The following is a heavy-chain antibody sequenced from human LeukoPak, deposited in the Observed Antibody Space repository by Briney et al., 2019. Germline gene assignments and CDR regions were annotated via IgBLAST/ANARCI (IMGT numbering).Heavy chain of an antibody. Sequence: GGSLRLSCAASGFTVSSNYMSWVRQAPGKGLEWVSVIYSGGSTYYADSVKGRFTISRDNSKNTLYLQMNSLRAEDTAVYYCAKITKDKLLWFGELLGWFDPWGQGTLVTVSS. V-gene: IGHV3-53*01. CDR3: AKITKDKLLWFGELLGWFDP. CDR1: GFTVSSNY. D-gene: IGHD3-10*01. J-gene: IGHJ5*02. CDR2: IYSGGST.